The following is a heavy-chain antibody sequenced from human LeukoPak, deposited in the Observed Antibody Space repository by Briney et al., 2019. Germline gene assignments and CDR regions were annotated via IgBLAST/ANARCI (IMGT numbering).Heavy chain of an antibody. CDR2: IIPIFGTA. CDR3: AAFGTTKRIVGATRGLFDY. Sequence: ASVKVSCKASGGTFSSYAISWVRQAPGQGLEWMGGIIPIFGTANYAQKFQGRVTITTDESTSTAYMELSSLRSEDTAVYYCAAFGTTKRIVGATRGLFDYWGQGTLVTVSS. D-gene: IGHD1-26*01. J-gene: IGHJ4*02. V-gene: IGHV1-69*05. CDR1: GGTFSSYA.